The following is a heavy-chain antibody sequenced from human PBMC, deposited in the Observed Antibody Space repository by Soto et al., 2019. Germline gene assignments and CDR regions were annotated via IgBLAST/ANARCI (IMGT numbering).Heavy chain of an antibody. CDR1: GYTLTELS. CDR2: FDPEDGET. Sequence: ASVKVSCKVSGYTLTELSMHWVRQAPGKGLEWMGGFDPEDGETIYAQKFQGRVTMTEDTSTDTAYMELSSLRSEDTAVYYCATVLFTMVLEYYFDYWGQGTLVTVSS. V-gene: IGHV1-24*01. CDR3: ATVLFTMVLEYYFDY. D-gene: IGHD3-10*01. J-gene: IGHJ4*02.